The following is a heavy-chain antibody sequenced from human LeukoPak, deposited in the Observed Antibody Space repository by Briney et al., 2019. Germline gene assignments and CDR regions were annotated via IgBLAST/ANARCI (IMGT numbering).Heavy chain of an antibody. CDR2: IYYSGST. V-gene: IGHV4-38-2*02. Sequence: SETLSLTCNVSGYSISSGYFWGWVRPAPGKGLEWIGYIYYSGSTNYNPSLKSRVTISVDTSKNQFSLKLSSVTAADTAVYYCARSSTVTTYPRFDYWGQGTLVTVSS. J-gene: IGHJ4*02. CDR3: ARSSTVTTYPRFDY. CDR1: GYSISSGYF. D-gene: IGHD4-17*01.